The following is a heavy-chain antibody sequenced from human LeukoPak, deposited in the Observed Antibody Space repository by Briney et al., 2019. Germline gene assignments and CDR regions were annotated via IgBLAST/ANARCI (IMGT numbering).Heavy chain of an antibody. CDR1: GYSISSGYY. D-gene: IGHD1-26*01. CDR2: IYHSGST. J-gene: IGHJ5*02. V-gene: IGHV4-38-2*02. CDR3: ARDSGGSYDNWFDP. Sequence: PSETLSPTCTVSGYSISSGYYWGWIRQPPGRGLEWIGSIYHSGSTYYNPSLKSRVTISVDTSKNQFSLKLSSVTAADTAVYYCARDSGGSYDNWFDPWGQGTLVTVSS.